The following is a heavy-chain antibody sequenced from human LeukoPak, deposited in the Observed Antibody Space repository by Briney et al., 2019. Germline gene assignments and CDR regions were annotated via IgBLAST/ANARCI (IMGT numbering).Heavy chain of an antibody. CDR1: GYTFTGYY. CDR3: ARDAGQIFGVVIMGRFDP. D-gene: IGHD3-3*01. J-gene: IGHJ5*02. Sequence: ASVKVSCKASGYTFTGYYMHWVRQAPGQGLEWMGWINPNSGGTNYAQKFQGRVTMTRDTSISTAYMELSRLRSDDTAVYYCARDAGQIFGVVIMGRFDPWGQGTLVTVSS. CDR2: INPNSGGT. V-gene: IGHV1-2*02.